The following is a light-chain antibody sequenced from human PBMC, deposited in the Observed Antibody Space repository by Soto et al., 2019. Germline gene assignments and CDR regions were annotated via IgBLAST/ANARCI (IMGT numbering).Light chain of an antibody. V-gene: IGKV3-20*01. CDR2: AAS. J-gene: IGKJ5*01. Sequence: EIVLTQSPATLSLSPGERATLSCRASQSVSSNLAWYQQKPGQAPRLLIYAASSRATGIPDRFSGGGSGTDFSLTISRLDPEDFAVYYCQQYSSSPITFGQGTRLEIK. CDR1: QSVSSN. CDR3: QQYSSSPIT.